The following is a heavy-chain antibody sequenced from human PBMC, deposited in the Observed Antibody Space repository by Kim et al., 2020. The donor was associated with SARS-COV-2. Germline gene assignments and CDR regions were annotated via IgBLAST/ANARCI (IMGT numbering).Heavy chain of an antibody. D-gene: IGHD3-10*01. CDR1: GGSISSYY. Sequence: SETLSLTCTVSGGSISSYYWSWIRQPPGKGLEWIGYIYYSGSTNYNPSLKSRVTISVDTSKNQFSLKLSSVTAADTAVYYCARSLVGWFGELLGPGYFDYWGQGTLVTVSS. CDR2: IYYSGST. V-gene: IGHV4-59*01. CDR3: ARSLVGWFGELLGPGYFDY. J-gene: IGHJ4*02.